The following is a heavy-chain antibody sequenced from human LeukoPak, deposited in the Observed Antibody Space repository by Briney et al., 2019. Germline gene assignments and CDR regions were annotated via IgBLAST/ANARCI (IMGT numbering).Heavy chain of an antibody. CDR2: IYTGGRT. D-gene: IGHD2-15*01. J-gene: IGHJ6*02. V-gene: IGHV3-53*01. CDR3: ARDNCGGSRYLNHFTMDV. Sequence: GESLRLSCGAPYISVSNNFMSWVRQAPGKGLEWVSLIYTGGRTYYADSVRGRFTISRDNSKNTVYLQMNRLRPEDTAVYYCARDNCGGSRYLNHFTMDVWGQGTSVTVSS. CDR1: YISVSNNF.